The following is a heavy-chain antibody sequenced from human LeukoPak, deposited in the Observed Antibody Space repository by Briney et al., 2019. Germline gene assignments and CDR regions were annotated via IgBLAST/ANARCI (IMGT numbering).Heavy chain of an antibody. CDR2: ISSRGRTI. V-gene: IGHV3-48*03. D-gene: IGHD3-22*01. Sequence: QPGGSLRLSCAASGFTFNIYEMNWVRQAPGMGLEWVSYISSRGRTIYYIDSVKGRFTISRDNAKNSVFLQMNSLRAEDTAVYYCARDPEYYYDSSGRFDYWGQGTLVTVSS. J-gene: IGHJ4*02. CDR3: ARDPEYYYDSSGRFDY. CDR1: GFTFNIYE.